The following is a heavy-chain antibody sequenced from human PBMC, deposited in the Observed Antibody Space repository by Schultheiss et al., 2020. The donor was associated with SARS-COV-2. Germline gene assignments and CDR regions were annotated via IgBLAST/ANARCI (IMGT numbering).Heavy chain of an antibody. CDR3: TRGERVASHYYYFYGMDV. Sequence: GESLKISCAASGFTFSNAWMNWVRQAPGKGLEWVAVIWFDGMNKYYADSVKGRFTISRDNAKNSLYLQMNSLRAEDTAVYYCTRGERVASHYYYFYGMDVWGQGTTVTVSS. D-gene: IGHD1-26*01. J-gene: IGHJ6*02. V-gene: IGHV3-33*08. CDR1: GFTFSNAW. CDR2: IWFDGMNK.